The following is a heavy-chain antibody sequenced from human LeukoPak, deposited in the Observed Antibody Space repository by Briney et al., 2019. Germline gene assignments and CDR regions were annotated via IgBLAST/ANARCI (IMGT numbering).Heavy chain of an antibody. V-gene: IGHV3-30*03. CDR3: AGYNWFDP. Sequence: PGGSLRLSCAASGFTFSSYGMHWVRQAPGKGLEWVAVISYDGSNKYYADSVKGRFTISRDNPKNSLYLQMNSLRVEDTAVYYCAGYNWFDPWGQGTLVTVSS. CDR1: GFTFSSYG. CDR2: ISYDGSNK. D-gene: IGHD6-13*01. J-gene: IGHJ5*02.